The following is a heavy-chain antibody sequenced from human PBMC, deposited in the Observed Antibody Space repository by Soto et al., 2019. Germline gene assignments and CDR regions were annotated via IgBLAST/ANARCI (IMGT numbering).Heavy chain of an antibody. Sequence: QVQLVQSGAEVKKPGSSVKVSCKASGGTFSSYAISWVRQAPGQGLEWMGGIIPIFGTANYAQKVQGRVTINEDQYTSGVYVELSSLRAEDTAVYYCASLITMVGGVPDGMGVWGQGTTVTVSS. CDR2: IIPIFGTA. CDR1: GGTFSSYA. J-gene: IGHJ6*02. V-gene: IGHV1-69*01. CDR3: ASLITMVGGVPDGMGV. D-gene: IGHD3-10*01.